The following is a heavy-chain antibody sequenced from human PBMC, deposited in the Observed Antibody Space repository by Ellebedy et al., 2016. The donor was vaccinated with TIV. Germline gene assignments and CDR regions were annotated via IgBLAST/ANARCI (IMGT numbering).Heavy chain of an antibody. D-gene: IGHD3-16*01. CDR1: GFTFSSYG. CDR3: AKPLSLAYTRFYYYGMDV. CDR2: IWYDGSNK. V-gene: IGHV3-33*06. J-gene: IGHJ6*02. Sequence: GGSLRLXXAASGFTFSSYGMHWVRQAPGKGLEWVAVIWYDGSNKYYADSVKGRFTISRDNSKNTLYLQMNSLRAEDTAVYYCAKPLSLAYTRFYYYGMDVWGQGTTVTVSS.